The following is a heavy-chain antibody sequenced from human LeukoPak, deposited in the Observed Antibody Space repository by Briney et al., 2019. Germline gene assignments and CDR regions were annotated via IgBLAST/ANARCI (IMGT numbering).Heavy chain of an antibody. D-gene: IGHD4-23*01. CDR3: ARDVYGGNAFDI. CDR2: INHSGST. V-gene: IGHV4-34*01. J-gene: IGHJ3*02. CDR1: GGSFSGYY. Sequence: ASETLSLTCAVYGGSFSGYYWSWIRQSPGKGLEWIGEINHSGSTNYNPSLKSRVSISVDTSKNQFSLKLSSVTAADTAVCYCARDVYGGNAFDIWGQGTMVTVSS.